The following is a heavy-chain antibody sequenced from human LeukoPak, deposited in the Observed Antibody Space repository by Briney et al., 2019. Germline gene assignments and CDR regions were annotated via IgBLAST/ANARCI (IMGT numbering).Heavy chain of an antibody. CDR1: GYTFTSYY. CDR3: ARVAEYYYDSSGPFDY. V-gene: IGHV1-46*01. Sequence: ASVKVSCKASGYTFTSYYMHWVRQAPGQGLEWMGIINPSGGSTSYAQKLQGRVTMTRDTSTSTVYMELSSLRSEDTAVYYCARVAEYYYDSSGPFDYWGQGTLVTVSS. D-gene: IGHD3-22*01. J-gene: IGHJ4*02. CDR2: INPSGGST.